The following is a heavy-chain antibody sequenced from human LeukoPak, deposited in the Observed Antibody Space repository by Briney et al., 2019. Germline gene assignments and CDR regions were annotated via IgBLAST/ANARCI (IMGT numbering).Heavy chain of an antibody. CDR2: IIPIFGTA. CDR1: GGTFSSYA. Sequence: SVKVSCKASGGTFSSYAISWVRQAPGQGLEWMGGIIPIFGTANYAQKFQGRVTITTDESTSTAYMELSSLRSEDTAVYYCARDRGHYDYVWGSYRPVGAFDYWGQGTLVTVSS. J-gene: IGHJ4*02. V-gene: IGHV1-69*05. CDR3: ARDRGHYDYVWGSYRPVGAFDY. D-gene: IGHD3-16*02.